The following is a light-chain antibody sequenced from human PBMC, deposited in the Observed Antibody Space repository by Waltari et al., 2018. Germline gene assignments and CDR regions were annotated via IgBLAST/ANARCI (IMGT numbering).Light chain of an antibody. CDR1: SRDVGRYNL. CDR3: CAYACSSTRWG. V-gene: IGLV2-23*01. Sequence: QYALTQPASVSGSPGQSIPISCTRTSRDVGRYNLVSWYQQHPGKAPKLMIYECSKRASGGSNRVFCSNSGNTSSLDISGLHAEQEDDYYCCAYACSSTRWGFGGGTKLTVL. J-gene: IGLJ3*02. CDR2: ECS.